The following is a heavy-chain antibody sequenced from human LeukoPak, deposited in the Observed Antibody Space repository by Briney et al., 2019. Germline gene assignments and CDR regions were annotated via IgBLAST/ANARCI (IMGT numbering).Heavy chain of an antibody. J-gene: IGHJ6*03. CDR2: ISWNSGSI. CDR1: GFTFDDYA. V-gene: IGHV3-9*01. Sequence: GRSLRLSCAASGFTFDDYAMHWVRQAPGKGLEWVSGISWNSGSIGYADSVKGRFTISRDNAKNSLYLQMNSLRAEDTALYYCARAPYAHYYYYMDVWGKGTTVTVSS. D-gene: IGHD4-17*01. CDR3: ARAPYAHYYYYMDV.